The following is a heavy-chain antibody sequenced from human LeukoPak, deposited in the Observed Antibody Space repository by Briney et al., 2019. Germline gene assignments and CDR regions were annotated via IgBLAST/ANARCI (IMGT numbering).Heavy chain of an antibody. Sequence: KPSETLSLTCAVYGGSFSGYYWSWIRQPPGKGLEWIGEINHSGSTNYNPSLKSRVTISVDTSKNQFSLKLSSVTAADTAVYYCARDPPSESTYYYDSSGYYEARGYWGQGTLVTVSS. CDR1: GGSFSGYY. CDR3: ARDPPSESTYYYDSSGYYEARGY. J-gene: IGHJ4*02. V-gene: IGHV4-34*01. D-gene: IGHD3-22*01. CDR2: INHSGST.